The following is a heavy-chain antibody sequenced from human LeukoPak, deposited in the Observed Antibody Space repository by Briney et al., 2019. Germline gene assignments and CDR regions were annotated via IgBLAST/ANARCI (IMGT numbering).Heavy chain of an antibody. Sequence: QPGGSLRLSCAASGFTFSSYWMSWVRQAPGKGLEWVANIKQDGSEKYYVDSVKGRFTISRDNAKNSLYLQMNSLRAEDTAVYYCARIYGDYVLYYFDYWGQGTLVTVSS. V-gene: IGHV3-7*01. CDR2: IKQDGSEK. CDR1: GFTFSSYW. J-gene: IGHJ4*02. CDR3: ARIYGDYVLYYFDY. D-gene: IGHD4-17*01.